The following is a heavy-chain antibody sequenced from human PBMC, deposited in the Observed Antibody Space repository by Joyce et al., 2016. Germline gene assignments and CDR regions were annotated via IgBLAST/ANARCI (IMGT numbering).Heavy chain of an antibody. CDR1: GGSFSRGDSY. CDR2: IYYSGNT. CDR3: ARAVTGGAFVASIFDS. Sequence: QVQLQESGPGLVKPSQTLSLSCTVSGGSFSRGDSYWSWIRQRPGEGLEWIGYIYYSGNTYHNPSLKSRVTLSGDTSKNQFSLRLSNVTAADTAVYYCARAVTGGAFVASIFDSWGQGTLVTVSS. V-gene: IGHV4-31*03. J-gene: IGHJ4*02. D-gene: IGHD3-16*02.